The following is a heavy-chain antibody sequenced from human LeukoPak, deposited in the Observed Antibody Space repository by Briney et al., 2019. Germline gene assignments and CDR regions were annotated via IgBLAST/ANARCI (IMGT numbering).Heavy chain of an antibody. V-gene: IGHV4-34*01. CDR2: INHSGST. Sequence: SETLSLTCAVYGESFSGYYWSWIRQPPGKGLEWIGEINHSGSTNYNPSLKSRVTISVDTSKNQFSLKLSSVTAADTAVYYCARGYGRSSSWFSFYYYYYGMDVWGQGTTVTVSS. J-gene: IGHJ6*02. D-gene: IGHD6-13*01. CDR1: GESFSGYY. CDR3: ARGYGRSSSWFSFYYYYYGMDV.